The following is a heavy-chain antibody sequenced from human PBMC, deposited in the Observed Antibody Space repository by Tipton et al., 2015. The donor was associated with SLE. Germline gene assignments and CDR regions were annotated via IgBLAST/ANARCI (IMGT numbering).Heavy chain of an antibody. Sequence: TLSLTCAVYGGSFSGYYWSWIRQPPGKGLEWIGSIYYSGRTYYNPSLKNRITMSVDRSNNQFSLNLTSVTAADTAVYYCARKTMVRGEPGWFDPWGQGTLVIVSS. CDR1: GGSFSGYY. D-gene: IGHD3-10*01. J-gene: IGHJ5*02. CDR3: ARKTMVRGEPGWFDP. V-gene: IGHV4-34*10. CDR2: IYYSGRT.